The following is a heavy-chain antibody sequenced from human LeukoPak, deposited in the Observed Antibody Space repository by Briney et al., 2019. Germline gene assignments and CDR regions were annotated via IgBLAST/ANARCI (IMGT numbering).Heavy chain of an antibody. J-gene: IGHJ4*02. CDR3: AKDRAMTGLAVVGGTVSPFAY. CDR1: GFTFGSYG. V-gene: IGHV3-30*02. D-gene: IGHD2-15*01. Sequence: GGSLRLSCAASGFTFGSYGMHWVRQAPGKGLEWVAFIRYDGSNKYYADSVKGRFTISRDNSKNTLYLQMNSLRAEDTAVYYCAKDRAMTGLAVVGGTVSPFAYWGRGPRVTISS. CDR2: IRYDGSNK.